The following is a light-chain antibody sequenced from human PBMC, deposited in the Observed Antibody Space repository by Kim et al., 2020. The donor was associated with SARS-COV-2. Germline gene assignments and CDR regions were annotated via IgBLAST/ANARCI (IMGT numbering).Light chain of an antibody. J-gene: IGKJ1*01. V-gene: IGKV3-15*01. CDR3: QHYNHWPPWT. CDR1: QTIGRS. Sequence: EIVMMQSPATLSVSPGERATLSCMASQTIGRSLAWYQQRPGQAPRLLIYGVSTRATGIPARFSGSGSETEFTLTISSLQSEDFAVYYCQHYNHWPPWTFGQGTKVDIK. CDR2: GVS.